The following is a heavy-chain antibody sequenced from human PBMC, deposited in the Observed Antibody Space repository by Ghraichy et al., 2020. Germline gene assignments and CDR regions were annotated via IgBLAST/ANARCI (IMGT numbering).Heavy chain of an antibody. D-gene: IGHD2-15*01. Sequence: GGSLRLSCAASGFTFRRYWMTWVRQAPGKGLEWVANINEDGSEKYYVDSVKGRFTISRDNAKNSLSVQMNSLRVEDTAVYYCASWVGRDYWGQGTQVTVSS. J-gene: IGHJ4*02. CDR3: ASWVGRDY. V-gene: IGHV3-7*01. CDR2: INEDGSEK. CDR1: GFTFRRYW.